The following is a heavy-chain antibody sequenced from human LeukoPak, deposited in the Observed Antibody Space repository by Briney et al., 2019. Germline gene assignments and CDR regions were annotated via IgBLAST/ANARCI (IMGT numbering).Heavy chain of an antibody. CDR1: GGSFSGYY. Sequence: SETLPLTCAVYGGSFSGYYWSWIRQPPGKGLEWIGEINHSGSTNYNPSLKSRVTISVDTSKNQFSLKLSSVTAADTAVYYCARGGYYYDSSGYHPWGQGTLVTVSS. CDR3: ARGGYYYDSSGYHP. J-gene: IGHJ4*02. CDR2: INHSGST. D-gene: IGHD3-22*01. V-gene: IGHV4-34*01.